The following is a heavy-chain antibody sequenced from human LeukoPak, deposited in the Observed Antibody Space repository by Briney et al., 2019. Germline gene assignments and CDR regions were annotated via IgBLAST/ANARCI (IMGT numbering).Heavy chain of an antibody. CDR1: GYTFTSYG. V-gene: IGHV1-18*01. D-gene: IGHD6-19*01. Sequence: ASVKVSCKASGYTFTSYGISWVRQAPGQGLEWMGWISAYNGNTNYAQKLQGRVTMTTDTSTSTAYTELRSLRSDDTAVYYCARQYSSGWYGNDAFDIWGQGTMVTVSS. CDR3: ARQYSSGWYGNDAFDI. CDR2: ISAYNGNT. J-gene: IGHJ3*02.